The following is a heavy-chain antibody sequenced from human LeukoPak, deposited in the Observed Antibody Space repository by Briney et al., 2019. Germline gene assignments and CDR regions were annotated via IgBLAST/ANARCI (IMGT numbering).Heavy chain of an antibody. CDR3: ARDSPGDSSGYYYYYGMDV. Sequence: GGSLRLSCAASGFTVSSNYMSWVPQAPGKGLEWVSVIYSGGSTYYADSVKGRFTISRDNSKNTLYLQMNSLRAEDAAVYYCARDSPGDSSGYYYYYGMDVWGQGTTVTVSS. J-gene: IGHJ6*02. D-gene: IGHD3-22*01. CDR2: IYSGGST. CDR1: GFTVSSNY. V-gene: IGHV3-53*01.